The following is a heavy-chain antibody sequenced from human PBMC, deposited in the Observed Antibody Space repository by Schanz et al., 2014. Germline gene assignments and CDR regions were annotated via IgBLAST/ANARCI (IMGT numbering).Heavy chain of an antibody. J-gene: IGHJ4*02. D-gene: IGHD2-2*01. CDR1: GYTFTSDS. Sequence: QVQLVQSGAEVKKPGASVKVSCKASGYTFTSDSMLWVRQAPGQGLEWMGIINPSGGSTRYALRFQDRVTVTRDTSRSTVYMELSSLRSEDTAVYYCARAPTAYCSDTSCLGTPFDYWGQGTLVTVSS. CDR2: INPSGGST. V-gene: IGHV1-46*03. CDR3: ARAPTAYCSDTSCLGTPFDY.